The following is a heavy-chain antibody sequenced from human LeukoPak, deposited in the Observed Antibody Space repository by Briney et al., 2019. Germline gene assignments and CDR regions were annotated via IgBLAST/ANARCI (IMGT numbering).Heavy chain of an antibody. CDR2: TIPIFGTA. D-gene: IGHD6-13*01. J-gene: IGHJ4*02. CDR1: GGTFSSCA. Sequence: GASVKVSCKASGGTFSSCAISWVRQAPGQGLEWMGGTIPIFGTANYAQKFQGRVTITADESTSTAYMELSSLRSEDTAVYYCARVRDIAAAENYFDYWGQGTLVTVSS. CDR3: ARVRDIAAAENYFDY. V-gene: IGHV1-69*13.